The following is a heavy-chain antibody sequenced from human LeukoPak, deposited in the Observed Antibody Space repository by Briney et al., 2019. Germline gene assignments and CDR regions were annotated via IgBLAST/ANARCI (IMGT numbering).Heavy chain of an antibody. CDR2: IYYSGST. J-gene: IGHJ4*02. D-gene: IGHD3-22*01. Sequence: SETLSLTCTASGGSISSYYWSWIRQPPGKGLEWIGYIYYSGSTNYNPSLKSRVTISVDTSKNQFSLKLSSVTAADTAVYYCALRGVYYDSSGYFDDYWGQGTLVTVSS. CDR3: ALRGVYYDSSGYFDDY. CDR1: GGSISSYY. V-gene: IGHV4-59*01.